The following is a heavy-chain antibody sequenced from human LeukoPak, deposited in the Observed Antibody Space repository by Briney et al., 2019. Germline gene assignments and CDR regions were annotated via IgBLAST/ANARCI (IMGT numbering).Heavy chain of an antibody. CDR1: GGSISSYY. CDR3: ARGLGATTWIFDY. CDR2: IYYSGST. V-gene: IGHV4-59*01. Sequence: SETLSLTCTVSGGSISSYYWSWIRQPPGKGLGWIGYIYYSGSTNYNPSLKSRVTISVDTSKNQFSLKLSSVTAADTAVYYCARGLGATTWIFDYWGQGTLVTVSS. D-gene: IGHD1-26*01. J-gene: IGHJ4*02.